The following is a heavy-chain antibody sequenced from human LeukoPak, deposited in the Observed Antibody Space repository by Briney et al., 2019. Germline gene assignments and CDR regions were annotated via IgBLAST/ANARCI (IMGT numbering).Heavy chain of an antibody. J-gene: IGHJ3*02. V-gene: IGHV3-30*02. Sequence: GGSLRLSCAASGFTFSSYGMHWVRQAPGKGLEWVAFIRYDGSNKYYADSVKGRFTISRDNSKNTLYLQMNSLRAEDTAVYYCAKDLVPLPAARGAFDIWGQGTMVTVTS. CDR3: AKDLVPLPAARGAFDI. D-gene: IGHD2-2*01. CDR1: GFTFSSYG. CDR2: IRYDGSNK.